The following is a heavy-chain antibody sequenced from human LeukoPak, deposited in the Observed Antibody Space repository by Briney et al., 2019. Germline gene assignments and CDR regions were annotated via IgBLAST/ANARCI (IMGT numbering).Heavy chain of an antibody. CDR2: IIPIFGTA. CDR1: GGTFSSYA. Sequence: GASVKVSCTASGGTFSSYAISWVRQAPGQGLEWMGGIIPIFGTANYAQKFQGRVTITADKSTSTAYMELSSLRSEDTAVYYCARLGYCSGGSCYSDWFDPWGQGTLVTVSS. V-gene: IGHV1-69*06. CDR3: ARLGYCSGGSCYSDWFDP. J-gene: IGHJ5*02. D-gene: IGHD2-15*01.